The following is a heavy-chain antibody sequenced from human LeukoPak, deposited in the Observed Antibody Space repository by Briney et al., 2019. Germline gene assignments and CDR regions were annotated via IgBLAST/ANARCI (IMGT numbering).Heavy chain of an antibody. CDR2: INPSGGST. J-gene: IGHJ6*02. CDR1: GYTFTGYY. Sequence: ASVKVSCKASGYTFTGYYMHWVRQAPGQGLEWMGIINPSGGSTTYPQKFQGRVTMTRDTSTSTVYMELSSLRSEDTAVYYCARGAMVRGVKHYYYGMDVWGQGTTVTVSS. CDR3: ARGAMVRGVKHYYYGMDV. D-gene: IGHD3-10*01. V-gene: IGHV1-46*01.